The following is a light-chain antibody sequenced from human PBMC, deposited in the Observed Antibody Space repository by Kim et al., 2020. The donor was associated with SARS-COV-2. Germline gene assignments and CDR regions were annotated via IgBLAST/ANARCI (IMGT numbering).Light chain of an antibody. Sequence: PGERVTLSCSASQSVSSSYLNWYQQKPGQAPRLLIYGASTRATGIPARFSGSGSGTDFTLTISSLQPEDFAVYYCQQDYNLPMYTFGQGTKL. CDR2: GAS. CDR3: QQDYNLPMYT. CDR1: QSVSSSY. V-gene: IGKV3D-7*01. J-gene: IGKJ2*01.